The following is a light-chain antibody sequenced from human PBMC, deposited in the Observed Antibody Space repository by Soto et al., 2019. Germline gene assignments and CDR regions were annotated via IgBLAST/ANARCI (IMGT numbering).Light chain of an antibody. CDR2: GAS. V-gene: IGKV3-20*01. J-gene: IGKJ4*01. Sequence: EIVLTQSPGTVSLSPGERATLSCRASQSVSNNFLAWYQQKPGQAPRLLLYGASTRATGIPDRFSGSGFGTDFTLTTTRLETEDFAVYYCQQHDISPVTFGGGTKVEIK. CDR1: QSVSNNF. CDR3: QQHDISPVT.